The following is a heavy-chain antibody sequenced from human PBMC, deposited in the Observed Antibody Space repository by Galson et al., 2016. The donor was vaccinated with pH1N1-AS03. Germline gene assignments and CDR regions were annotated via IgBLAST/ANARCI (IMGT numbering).Heavy chain of an antibody. V-gene: IGHV4-61*01. CDR1: GGSVSRSSYS. D-gene: IGHD3-9*01. CDR3: ARTGFYAILTGSVPPFDI. Sequence: SETLSLTCTVSGGSVSRSSYSWSWIRQPPGRGLEWIGCIFYRGSTNYNPSLQSRVTISVHRAKNQYSLKLSSVTAADTAVYDCARTGFYAILTGSVPPFDIWGQGILVTVSS. CDR2: IFYRGST. J-gene: IGHJ4*02.